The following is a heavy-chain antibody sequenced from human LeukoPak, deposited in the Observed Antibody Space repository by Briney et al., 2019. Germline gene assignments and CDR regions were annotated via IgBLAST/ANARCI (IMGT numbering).Heavy chain of an antibody. V-gene: IGHV3-7*01. D-gene: IGHD6-19*01. CDR3: ARSRSDTGYYYYYMDV. CDR1: GFTFSSYW. Sequence: GGSLRLSCAASGFTFSSYWMSWVRQAPGKGLEWVANIKQDGCEKYYVDSVKGRFTISRDNAKNSLYLQMNSLRAEDTAVYYCARSRSDTGYYYYYMDVWGKGTTVTVSS. CDR2: IKQDGCEK. J-gene: IGHJ6*03.